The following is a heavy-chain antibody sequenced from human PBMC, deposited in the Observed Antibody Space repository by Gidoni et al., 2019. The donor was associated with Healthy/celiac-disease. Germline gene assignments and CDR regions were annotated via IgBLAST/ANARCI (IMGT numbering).Heavy chain of an antibody. CDR3: ARVSRSGYDSLGVRFDY. V-gene: IGHV1-46*03. Sequence: QVQLVQSGAEVKKPGASVKVSCKASGYTFTSSYMHWVRQAPGQGLEWMGIINPSGGSTSYAQKFQGRVTMTRDTSTSTVYMELSSLRSEDTAVYYCARVSRSGYDSLGVRFDYWGQGTLVTVSS. CDR1: GYTFTSSY. CDR2: INPSGGST. D-gene: IGHD5-12*01. J-gene: IGHJ4*02.